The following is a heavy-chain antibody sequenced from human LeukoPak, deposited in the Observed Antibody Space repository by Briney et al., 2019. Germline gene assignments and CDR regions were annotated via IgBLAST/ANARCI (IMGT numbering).Heavy chain of an antibody. V-gene: IGHV3-7*01. CDR3: ATYTKWVAGDV. J-gene: IGHJ6*02. Sequence: PGGSLRLSCAASGFSFSDSWMSGVRQAPGKGPEGVANIKPDGTEAHYVDSVKGRFTVSRDNARNSLFLQMNSLRVADTALYYRATYTKWVAGDVWGQGTTVSVSS. CDR2: IKPDGTEA. D-gene: IGHD1-1*01. CDR1: GFSFSDSW.